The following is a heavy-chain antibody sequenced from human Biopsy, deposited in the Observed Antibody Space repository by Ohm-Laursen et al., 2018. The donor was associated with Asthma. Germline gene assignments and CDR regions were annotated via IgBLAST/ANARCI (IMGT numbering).Heavy chain of an antibody. V-gene: IGHV3-30*03. D-gene: IGHD1-26*01. CDR1: GFTFSNYV. CDR3: ARDFGCGSYFVGTTFDY. Sequence: SLRLSCSASGFTFSNYVMSWVRQAPGKGLEWVAVMSCEESVQYFADSVKGRFTFSRDNSKNTLYLRMNSLRAEDSAVYYCARDFGCGSYFVGTTFDYWGQGALVTVSS. CDR2: MSCEESVQ. J-gene: IGHJ4*02.